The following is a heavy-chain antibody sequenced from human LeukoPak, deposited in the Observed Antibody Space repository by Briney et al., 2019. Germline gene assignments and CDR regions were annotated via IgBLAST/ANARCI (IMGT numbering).Heavy chain of an antibody. CDR3: ARQSRDYGDYKYFDY. CDR2: IIPIFGTA. D-gene: IGHD4-17*01. J-gene: IGHJ4*02. CDR1: GGTFSSYA. Sequence: ASVKVSCKASGGTFSSYAISWVRQAPGQGLEWMGRIIPIFGTANYAQKFQGRVTITTDESTSTAYMELSSLRSEDTAVYYCARQSRDYGDYKYFDYWGQGTLVTVSS. V-gene: IGHV1-69*05.